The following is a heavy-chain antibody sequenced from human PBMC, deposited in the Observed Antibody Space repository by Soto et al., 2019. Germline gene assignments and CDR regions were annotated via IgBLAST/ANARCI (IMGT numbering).Heavy chain of an antibody. CDR3: ARAATIVRGVFDAFDI. CDR2: ISYDGSNK. D-gene: IGHD3-10*01. Sequence: QVQLVESGGGVVQPGRSLRLSCAASGFTFSSYAMHWVRQAPGKGLEWVAVISYDGSNKYYADSVKGRFTITRDNSKNTLYLQMNSLRAEDTAVYYCARAATIVRGVFDAFDIWGQGTMVTVSS. V-gene: IGHV3-30-3*01. J-gene: IGHJ3*02. CDR1: GFTFSSYA.